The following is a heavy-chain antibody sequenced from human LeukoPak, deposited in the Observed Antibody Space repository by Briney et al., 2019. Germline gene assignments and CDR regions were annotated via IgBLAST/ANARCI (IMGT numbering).Heavy chain of an antibody. CDR1: GGSINNYY. V-gene: IGHV4-59*08. CDR3: ARHLYYYYGMDV. J-gene: IGHJ6*02. CDR2: INYSGRT. Sequence: PSETLSLTCTVSGGSINNYYWSWIRQPPAKGLEWLAYINYSGRTNYNPSLRSRLTISVDTSKNQFSLKLSSVTAADTAVYYCARHLYYYYGMDVWGQGTTVTVSS.